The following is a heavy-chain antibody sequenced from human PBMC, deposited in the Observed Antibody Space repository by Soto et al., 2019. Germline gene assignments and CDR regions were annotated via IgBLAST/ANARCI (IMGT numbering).Heavy chain of an antibody. CDR3: ARAQREDYGSGSYPHYFDY. J-gene: IGHJ4*02. D-gene: IGHD3-10*01. CDR2: IIPIFGTA. Sequence: SVKVSCKASGGTFSSYAISWVRQAPGQGLEWMGGIIPIFGTANYAQKFQGRVTITADKSTSTAYMELSSLRSEDTAVYYCARAQREDYGSGSYPHYFDYWGQGTLVTVSS. CDR1: GGTFSSYA. V-gene: IGHV1-69*06.